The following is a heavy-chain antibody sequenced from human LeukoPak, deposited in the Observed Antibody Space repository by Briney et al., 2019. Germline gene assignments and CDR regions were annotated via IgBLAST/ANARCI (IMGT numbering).Heavy chain of an antibody. V-gene: IGHV1-2*02. CDR3: ASGYSSSWYYFDY. CDR1: GYTFTGYY. J-gene: IGHJ4*02. CDR2: INPNSGGT. D-gene: IGHD6-13*01. Sequence: ASVKVSCKASGYTFTGYYMHWVRQAPGQGLEWVGWINPNSGGTNYAQKFQGRVTMTRDTSISTAYMELSRLRSDDTAVYYCASGYSSSWYYFDYWGQGTLVTVSS.